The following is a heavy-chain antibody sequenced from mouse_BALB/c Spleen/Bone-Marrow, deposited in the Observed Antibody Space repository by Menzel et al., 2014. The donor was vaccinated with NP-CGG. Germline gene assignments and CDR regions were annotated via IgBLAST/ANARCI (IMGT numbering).Heavy chain of an antibody. Sequence: LVESGASMEISCKASGYSFTGYTMNWVKQSHGKNLEWIGLINPYNGGTSYNQKFKGKATLTVDKSSSTAYMELLSLTSEDSAVYYCARWDYYGYTMDYWGQGTSVTVSS. J-gene: IGHJ4*01. CDR1: GYSFTGYT. V-gene: IGHV1-26*01. D-gene: IGHD1-1*01. CDR3: ARWDYYGYTMDY. CDR2: INPYNGGT.